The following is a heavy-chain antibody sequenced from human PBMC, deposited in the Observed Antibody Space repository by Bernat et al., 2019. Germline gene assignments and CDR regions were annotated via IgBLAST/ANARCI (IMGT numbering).Heavy chain of an antibody. J-gene: IGHJ4*02. V-gene: IGHV3-33*01. CDR3: ARDSISQAADLDC. CDR1: GFTFSSYG. D-gene: IGHD6-13*01. CDR2: IWYDGSNQ. Sequence: QVQLVESGGGVVQPGRSLRLSCAASGFTFSSYGMHWVRQAPGKGLEWVAVIWYDGSNQYYADSVKGRFTISRDNSKNTLHLKMNSLRAGDTAVYYCARDSISQAADLDCWGTGTLVTVSS.